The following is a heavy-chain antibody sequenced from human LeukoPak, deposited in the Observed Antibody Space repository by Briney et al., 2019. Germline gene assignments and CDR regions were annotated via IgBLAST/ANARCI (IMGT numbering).Heavy chain of an antibody. D-gene: IGHD3-16*01. CDR3: ARPVNVGWFDP. CDR2: IYYSGST. CDR1: GGSISSSSYY. J-gene: IGHJ5*02. V-gene: IGHV4-39*01. Sequence: SETLSLTCTVSGGSISSSSYYWGWIRQPPGKGLEWIGSIYYSGSTYYNPSLKSRVTISVDTSKNQFSLELSSVTAADTAVYYCARPVNVGWFDPWGQGTLVTVSS.